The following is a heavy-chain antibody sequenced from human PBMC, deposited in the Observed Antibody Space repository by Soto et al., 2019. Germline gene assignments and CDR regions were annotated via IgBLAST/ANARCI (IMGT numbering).Heavy chain of an antibody. J-gene: IGHJ4*02. V-gene: IGHV3-21*06. Sequence: SLRLSCTGSGFTFSSSTMTWVRQGPGKGLEWVSSISSSSSYIYFADSLKGRFTISRDNAKNSLYLQMNSLRAEDTAVYYCARDIGEMSAVWGQGTQVTVSS. CDR3: ARDIGEMSAV. CDR1: GFTFSSST. D-gene: IGHD3-10*01. CDR2: ISSSSSYI.